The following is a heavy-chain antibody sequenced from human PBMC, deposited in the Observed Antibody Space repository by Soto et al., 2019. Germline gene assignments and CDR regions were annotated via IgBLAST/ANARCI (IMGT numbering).Heavy chain of an antibody. CDR2: ISAYNGNT. V-gene: IGHV1-18*01. D-gene: IGHD2-15*01. CDR1: GYTFTSYG. Sequence: GASVKVSCKASGYTFTSYGISWVRQAPGQGLEWMGWISAYNGNTNYAQKLQGRVTMTTDTSTSTAYMELRSLRSDDTAVYYCSGKVVVAATARRYYYYYYGMDVWGQGTTVTVSS. CDR3: SGKVVVAATARRYYYYYYGMDV. J-gene: IGHJ6*02.